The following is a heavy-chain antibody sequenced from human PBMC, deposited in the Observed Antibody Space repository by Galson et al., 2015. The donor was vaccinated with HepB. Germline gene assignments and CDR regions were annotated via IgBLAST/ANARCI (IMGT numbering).Heavy chain of an antibody. J-gene: IGHJ5*02. D-gene: IGHD3-10*02. CDR2: IDPSDSYT. CDR1: GHSFTTSW. Sequence: QSGAEVKKPGESLRISCKGSGHSFTTSWISWVRQMPGKGLEWMGRIDPSDSYTNYSPSFQGHVTISTDKSISTVYLQWSSLKASDTAIYYCARHVRVTSRFDPWGQGTLVTVSS. V-gene: IGHV5-10-1*01. CDR3: ARHVRVTSRFDP.